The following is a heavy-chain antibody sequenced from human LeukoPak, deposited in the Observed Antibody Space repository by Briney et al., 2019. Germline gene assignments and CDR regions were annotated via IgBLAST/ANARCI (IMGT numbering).Heavy chain of an antibody. CDR1: GFTFSSYA. D-gene: IGHD3-16*02. V-gene: IGHV3-23*01. CDR3: AKDQRLGELSSFDY. CDR2: ISGSGGST. J-gene: IGHJ4*02. Sequence: GGSLRLSCAASGFTFSSYAMSWVRQAPGKGLEWVSAISGSGGSTYYADPVKGRFTISRDNSKNTLYLQMNSLRAEDTAVYYCAKDQRLGELSSFDYWGQGTLVTVSS.